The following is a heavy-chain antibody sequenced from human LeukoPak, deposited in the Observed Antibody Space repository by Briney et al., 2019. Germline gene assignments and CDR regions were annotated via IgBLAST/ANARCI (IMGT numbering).Heavy chain of an antibody. CDR1: GFTFSSYA. V-gene: IGHV3-23*01. Sequence: GESLKISCAASGFTFSSYAMSWVRQAPGKGLEWVSAISGSGGSTYYADSVKGRFTISRDNSKNTLYLQMNSLRAEDTAVYYCAKVGAKKISYFDYWGQGTLVTVSS. CDR3: AKVGAKKISYFDY. CDR2: ISGSGGST. J-gene: IGHJ4*02. D-gene: IGHD1-26*01.